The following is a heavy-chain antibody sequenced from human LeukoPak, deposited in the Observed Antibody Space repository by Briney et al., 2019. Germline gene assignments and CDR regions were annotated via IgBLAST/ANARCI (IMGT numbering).Heavy chain of an antibody. Sequence: GASVKVSCKASGYTFTSYDINWVRQATGQGLEWMGWMNPNSGNTGYAQKFQGRVTMTRNTSISTAYMELSSLRSEDTAVYYCARGIRYNNWFDPWGQGTLVTVSS. CDR1: GYTFTSYD. D-gene: IGHD1-1*01. V-gene: IGHV1-8*02. J-gene: IGHJ5*02. CDR2: MNPNSGNT. CDR3: ARGIRYNNWFDP.